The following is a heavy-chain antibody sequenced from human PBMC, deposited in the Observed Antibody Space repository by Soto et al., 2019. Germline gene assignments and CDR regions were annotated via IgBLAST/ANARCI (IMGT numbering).Heavy chain of an antibody. CDR3: AKARIAVADFFDY. CDR2: IKQDGSKK. D-gene: IGHD6-19*01. V-gene: IGHV3-7*01. Sequence: GGSLKRYRAASGCTSRSNWMNCVRQATGKGLEWVAIIKQDGSKKDYVESVKGRFTISRDTSKNTLYLQMNSLRAEDTAVYYCAKARIAVADFFDYWGQGTPVTVSS. J-gene: IGHJ4*02. CDR1: GCTSRSNW.